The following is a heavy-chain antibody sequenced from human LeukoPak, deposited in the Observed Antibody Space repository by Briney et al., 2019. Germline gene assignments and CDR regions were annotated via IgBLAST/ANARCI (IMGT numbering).Heavy chain of an antibody. Sequence: GGSLRLSCVGSGFTFNRHSMNWVRQAPGKGLEWISYISSSSSHIYYSDSVKGRFTISRDNAKNSVYLQMNSLRAEDTAVYFCARDRAGYIWVDYWGQGTLVSVSS. V-gene: IGHV3-48*01. CDR1: GFTFNRHS. J-gene: IGHJ4*02. CDR2: ISSSSSHI. CDR3: ARDRAGYIWVDY. D-gene: IGHD5-24*01.